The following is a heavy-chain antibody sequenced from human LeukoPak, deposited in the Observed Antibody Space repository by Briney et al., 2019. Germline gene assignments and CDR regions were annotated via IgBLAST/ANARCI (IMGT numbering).Heavy chain of an antibody. CDR1: GYTFTSYY. J-gene: IGHJ6*03. D-gene: IGHD3-9*01. CDR3: AKDSGLLRYFDWFWYMDV. Sequence: GASVKVSCKASGYTFTSYYMHWVRQAPGQGLEWMGVVNPSGGRTSYAQKFQGRVTMTRDTSTSTVYMDLSSLTSEDTAVHYCAKDSGLLRYFDWFWYMDVWGKGTTVTISS. CDR2: VNPSGGRT. V-gene: IGHV1-46*01.